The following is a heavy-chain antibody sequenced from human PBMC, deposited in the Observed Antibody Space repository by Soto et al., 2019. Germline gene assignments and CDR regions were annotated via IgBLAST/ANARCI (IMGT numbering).Heavy chain of an antibody. CDR2: ISAYNGNT. J-gene: IGHJ4*02. V-gene: IGHV1-18*01. CDR3: ATARYSSGWYVAY. D-gene: IGHD6-19*01. Sequence: GASVKVSCKASGYTFTSYGISWVRQAPGQGLEWMGWISAYNGNTNYAQKLQGRVTMTTDTSTDTAYMELSSLRSEDTAVYYCATARYSSGWYVAYWGQGTLVTVSS. CDR1: GYTFTSYG.